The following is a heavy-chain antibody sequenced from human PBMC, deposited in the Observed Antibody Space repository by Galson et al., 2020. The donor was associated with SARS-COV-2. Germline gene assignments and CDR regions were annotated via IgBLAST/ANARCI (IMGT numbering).Heavy chain of an antibody. CDR2: IYYSGST. CDR1: GGSVSSGSYY. Sequence: SETLSLTCTVSGGSVSSGSYYWTWIRQPPGKGLEWIGYIYYSGSTNYKPSLKSRVTISVDTSKNQFSLKLSSVTAADTAVYYCARGIHTYYYDSSGYYYPTPAAFDIWGQGTMVTVSS. J-gene: IGHJ3*02. D-gene: IGHD3-22*01. CDR3: ARGIHTYYYDSSGYYYPTPAAFDI. V-gene: IGHV4-61*01.